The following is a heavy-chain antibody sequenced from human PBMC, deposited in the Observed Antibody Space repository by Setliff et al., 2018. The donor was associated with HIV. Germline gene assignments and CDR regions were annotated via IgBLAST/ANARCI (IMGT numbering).Heavy chain of an antibody. J-gene: IGHJ4*02. CDR1: GGPLSGHY. V-gene: IGHV4-34*01. Sequence: ETLSLTCAVYGGPLSGHYWSWIRQPPGLGLEWIGETSHSGKTNYNPSLKSRVTISVDTSKNQFSLKLTSVTAADTAVYYCVTSSSWSSRLNFWGPGMLVTVSS. D-gene: IGHD2-2*01. CDR3: VTSSSWSSRLNF. CDR2: TSHSGKT.